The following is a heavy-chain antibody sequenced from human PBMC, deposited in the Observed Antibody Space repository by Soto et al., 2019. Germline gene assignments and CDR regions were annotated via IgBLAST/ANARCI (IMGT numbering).Heavy chain of an antibody. Sequence: EVQLVESGGGLVQPGGSLRLSCAASGFTFSSYAMHWVRQAPGKGLEYVSAISSNGGSTYYANSVKGRFTISRDNSKNTLYLQMGCLRAEDMAVYYCGRDGDVEAYCGGDCYGVGNWFDPWGQGTLVTVSS. CDR1: GFTFSSYA. V-gene: IGHV3-64*01. CDR3: GRDGDVEAYCGGDCYGVGNWFDP. CDR2: ISSNGGST. D-gene: IGHD2-21*01. J-gene: IGHJ5*02.